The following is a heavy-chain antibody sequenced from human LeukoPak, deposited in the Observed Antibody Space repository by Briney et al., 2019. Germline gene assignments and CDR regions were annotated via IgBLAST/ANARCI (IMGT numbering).Heavy chain of an antibody. CDR2: IYHSGST. Sequence: SETLSLTCTVSGGSISSGGYYWSWIRQPPGKGLEWIGYIYHSGSTYYNPSLKSRVTISVDRSKNQFSLKLSSVTAADTAVYYCARGGDIVVVPAAIHYWGQGTLVTVSS. D-gene: IGHD2-2*01. J-gene: IGHJ4*02. CDR1: GGSISSGGYY. V-gene: IGHV4-30-2*01. CDR3: ARGGDIVVVPAAIHY.